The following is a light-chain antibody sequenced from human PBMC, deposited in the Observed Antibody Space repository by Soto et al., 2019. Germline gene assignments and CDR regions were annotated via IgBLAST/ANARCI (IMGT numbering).Light chain of an antibody. CDR2: GAS. V-gene: IGKV3-20*01. J-gene: IGKJ3*01. Sequence: EIVLTQSPGTLSLSPGERATLSCRAIQSFSSSYLAWYQQKPGQAPRLLIYGASSRATGIPDRFSGSGSGTDFTLTISRLEPEDFAVYYCQQYGSSPPWTFGPGTKVDIK. CDR1: QSFSSSY. CDR3: QQYGSSPPWT.